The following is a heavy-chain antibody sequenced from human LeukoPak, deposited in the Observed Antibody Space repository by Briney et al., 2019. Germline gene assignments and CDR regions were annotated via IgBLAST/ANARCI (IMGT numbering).Heavy chain of an antibody. Sequence: SETLSLTCAVYGGSFSGYYWSLIRQPPGKGLEWIGYIYYSGSTNYNPSLKSRVTISVDTSKNQFSLKLSSVTAADTAVYYCARDQGYSYGYSYYYYYMDVWGKGTTVTVSS. V-gene: IGHV4-59*01. D-gene: IGHD5-18*01. CDR3: ARDQGYSYGYSYYYYYMDV. CDR1: GGSFSGYY. CDR2: IYYSGST. J-gene: IGHJ6*03.